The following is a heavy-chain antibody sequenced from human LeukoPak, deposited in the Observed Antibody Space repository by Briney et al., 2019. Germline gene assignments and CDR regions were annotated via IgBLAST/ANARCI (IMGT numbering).Heavy chain of an antibody. J-gene: IGHJ4*02. CDR1: GFTFDDYT. CDR2: ISWDGGST. D-gene: IGHD3-22*01. Sequence: GGSLRLSCAASGFTFDDYTMHWVRQAPGKGLEWVSLISWDGGSTYYADSVKGRFTISRDNSKNSLYLQMNRLRTEDTALYYCAKDIEPRTYYDSSGYGHWGQGTLVTVSS. CDR3: AKDIEPRTYYDSSGYGH. V-gene: IGHV3-43*01.